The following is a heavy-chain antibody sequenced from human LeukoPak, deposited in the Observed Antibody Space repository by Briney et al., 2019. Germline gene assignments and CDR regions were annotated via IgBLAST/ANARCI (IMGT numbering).Heavy chain of an antibody. J-gene: IGHJ4*02. Sequence: PGGSLRLSCAASGFTFSSYSMNWVRQAPGKGLEWVSYISSSSSTIYYADSVKGRFTISRDNAKNSLYLQMNSLRAEDTAVYYCAWGGRPAPHYYDSSGYYSSFDYWGQGTLVTVSS. V-gene: IGHV3-48*04. CDR2: ISSSSSTI. CDR3: AWGGRPAPHYYDSSGYYSSFDY. D-gene: IGHD3-22*01. CDR1: GFTFSSYS.